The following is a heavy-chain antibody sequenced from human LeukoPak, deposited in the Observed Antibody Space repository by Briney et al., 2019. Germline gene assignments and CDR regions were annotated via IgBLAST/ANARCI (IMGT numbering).Heavy chain of an antibody. J-gene: IGHJ3*02. CDR3: ARVFVPDDHSSSPDAFDI. V-gene: IGHV4-61*05. D-gene: IGHD6-13*01. CDR1: GGSISSNSYY. Sequence: PSETLSLTCTVSGGSISSNSYYWSWIRQPPGKGLEWIVYIYYSGSTNYNPSRKSRITISVDKSKNQFSLKLSSVTAADTAVYYCARVFVPDDHSSSPDAFDIWGQGTMVTVSS. CDR2: IYYSGST.